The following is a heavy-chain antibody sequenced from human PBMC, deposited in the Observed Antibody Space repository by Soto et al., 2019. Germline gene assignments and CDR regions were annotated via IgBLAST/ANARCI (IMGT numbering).Heavy chain of an antibody. CDR2: INPNGGAT. Sequence: QVQLVQSGAEVRKPGVSVKVSCKTSGDSFNAYYLHWVRQAPGQGLEWLGWINPNGGATKYAQKFRGRVAMTRDTSIRTAYMELTSLRSDDTAIYFCARESGGATATLDYYYFYMDVWGQGTTVTVSS. CDR3: ARESGGATATLDYYYFYMDV. J-gene: IGHJ6*03. CDR1: GDSFNAYY. D-gene: IGHD5-12*01. V-gene: IGHV1-2*02.